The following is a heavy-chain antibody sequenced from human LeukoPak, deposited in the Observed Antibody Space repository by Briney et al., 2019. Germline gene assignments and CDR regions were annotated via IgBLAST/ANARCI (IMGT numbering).Heavy chain of an antibody. CDR1: GFTLSSYA. V-gene: IGHV3-23*01. D-gene: IGHD4-17*01. CDR2: ISGSGGST. J-gene: IGHJ4*02. CDR3: AKERDYGDLNG. Sequence: GGSLRLSCAASGFTLSSYAMSWVRQAPGRGLEWVSAISGSGGSTHYADSVKGRFTISRDNSKNTLYLQMNSLRAEDTAVYYCAKERDYGDLNGWGQGTLVTVSS.